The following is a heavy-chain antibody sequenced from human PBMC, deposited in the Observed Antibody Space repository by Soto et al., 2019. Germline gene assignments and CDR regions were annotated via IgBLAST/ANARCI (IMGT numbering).Heavy chain of an antibody. D-gene: IGHD4-17*01. J-gene: IGHJ4*01. CDR2: VDPRSGAT. Sequence: ASVKVSCKPFGYTFTAYYIHWVRQAPGQGLECMGWVDPRSGATNYAQRFQGRVVMTRDTSVHIVYMELSGLTSDDTAIYYCATDAYGAYVFWGQGTLLTVSS. V-gene: IGHV1-2*02. CDR3: ATDAYGAYVF. CDR1: GYTFTAYY.